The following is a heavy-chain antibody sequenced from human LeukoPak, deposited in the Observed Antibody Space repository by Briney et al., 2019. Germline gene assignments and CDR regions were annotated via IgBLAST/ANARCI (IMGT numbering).Heavy chain of an antibody. V-gene: IGHV4-34*01. J-gene: IGHJ5*02. CDR3: ARGGPSSGPYSSGWYSPLVAEPWFDP. D-gene: IGHD6-19*01. Sequence: PSETLSLTCAVYGGSFSGYYWSWIRQPPGKGLEWIGEINHSGSTNYNPSLKSRVTISVDTSKNQFSLKLSSVTAADTAVYYCARGGPSSGPYSSGWYSPLVAEPWFDPWGQGTLVTVSS. CDR2: INHSGST. CDR1: GGSFSGYY.